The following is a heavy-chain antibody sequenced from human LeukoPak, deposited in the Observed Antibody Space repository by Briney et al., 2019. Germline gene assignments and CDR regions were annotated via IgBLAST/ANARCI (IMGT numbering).Heavy chain of an antibody. CDR3: ARGQLYYDSSGPGGVYYFDY. V-gene: IGHV3-30-3*01. D-gene: IGHD3-22*01. J-gene: IGHJ4*02. Sequence: GRSLRLSCAASGFTFSSYAMHWVRQAPGKGLEWVAVISYDGSNKYYADSVKGRFTISRDNSKNTLYLQMNSLRAEYTAVYYCARGQLYYDSSGPGGVYYFDYWGQGTLVTVSS. CDR2: ISYDGSNK. CDR1: GFTFSSYA.